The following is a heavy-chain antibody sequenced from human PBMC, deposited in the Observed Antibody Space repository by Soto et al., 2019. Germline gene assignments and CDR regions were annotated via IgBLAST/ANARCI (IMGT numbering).Heavy chain of an antibody. Sequence: QVQLQESGPGLVKPSETLSLTCTVSGGSVSSGSYYWSWIRQPPGKGLEWIGYIYYSGRTNYNPYVQSRRTISVDTSKNQVSLKLSSVTAADTAVYYCARQGNYYYDYYGMDVWGQGTTVTVSS. V-gene: IGHV4-61*01. CDR3: ARQGNYYYDYYGMDV. CDR1: GGSVSSGSYY. J-gene: IGHJ6*02. D-gene: IGHD4-4*01. CDR2: IYYSGRT.